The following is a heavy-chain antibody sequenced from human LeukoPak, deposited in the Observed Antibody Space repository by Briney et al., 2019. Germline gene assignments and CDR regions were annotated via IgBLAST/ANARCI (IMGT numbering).Heavy chain of an antibody. J-gene: IGHJ4*02. D-gene: IGHD6-13*01. CDR2: ITLYNGNT. CDR3: ASDGAAAGTMFY. CDR1: GYTFTYCS. V-gene: IGHV1-68*01. Sequence: ASVKVSCKASGYTFTYCSSHWLQQAPGQGLERMRWITLYNGNTNYAKKFQGRVTMTRDMSTSTVYMELSSLRSEDTAVYYCASDGAAAGTMFYWGQGTLVTVSS.